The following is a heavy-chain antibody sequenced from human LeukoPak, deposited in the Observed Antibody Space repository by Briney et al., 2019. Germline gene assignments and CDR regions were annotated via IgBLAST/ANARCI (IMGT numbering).Heavy chain of an antibody. J-gene: IGHJ4*02. CDR1: GYTFTDYY. D-gene: IGHD2-2*01. Sequence: ASVKVSCKVSGYTFTDYYMRWVQQAPGKGLEWMGLVDPEDGETIYAEKFQGRVTITADTSTDTAYMELSSLRSEDTAVYYCATSRKHCSSTSCYVVDYWGQGTLVTVSS. CDR2: VDPEDGET. V-gene: IGHV1-69-2*01. CDR3: ATSRKHCSSTSCYVVDY.